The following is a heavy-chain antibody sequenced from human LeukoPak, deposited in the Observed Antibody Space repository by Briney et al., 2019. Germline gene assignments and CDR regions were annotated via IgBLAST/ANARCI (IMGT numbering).Heavy chain of an antibody. V-gene: IGHV3-48*02. CDR3: ARDEGHIVVVPAAIPWGQYGMDV. D-gene: IGHD2-2*02. J-gene: IGHJ6*02. Sequence: GGSLRLSYAASGFTFSSYSMNWVRQAPGKGLEWVSYISSSSSTIYYADSVKGRFTISRDNAKNSLYLQMNSLRDEDTAVYYCARDEGHIVVVPAAIPWGQYGMDVWGQGTTVTVSS. CDR1: GFTFSSYS. CDR2: ISSSSSTI.